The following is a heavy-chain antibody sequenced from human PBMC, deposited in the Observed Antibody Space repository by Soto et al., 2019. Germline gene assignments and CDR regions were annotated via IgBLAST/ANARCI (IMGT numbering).Heavy chain of an antibody. J-gene: IGHJ6*02. D-gene: IGHD4-4*01. V-gene: IGHV1-69*13. CDR3: AVSLGVTTYYYYGMDV. CDR2: IIPIFGTA. CDR1: GGTFSSYA. Sequence: SVKVSCKASGGTFSSYAISWVRQAPGQGLEWMGGIIPIFGTANYAQRFQGRVTITADESTSTAYMELSSLRSEDTAVYYCAVSLGVTTYYYYGMDVWGQGTTVTVSS.